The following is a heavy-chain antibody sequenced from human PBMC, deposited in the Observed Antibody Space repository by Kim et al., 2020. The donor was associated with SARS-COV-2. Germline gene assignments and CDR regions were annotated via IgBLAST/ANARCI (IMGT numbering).Heavy chain of an antibody. D-gene: IGHD3-9*01. V-gene: IGHV3-9*01. Sequence: GGSLRLSCAASGFTFDDFAMHWVRQAPGKGLEWVSGISWNSDNRGYADSVKGRFTISRDDAKNSLYLQMNSLRAEDTALYYCAKESRGYYDILTGSPDNYYNGWDVWGQGTTVTVSS. CDR1: GFTFDDFA. CDR2: ISWNSDNR. CDR3: AKESRGYYDILTGSPDNYYNGWDV. J-gene: IGHJ6*02.